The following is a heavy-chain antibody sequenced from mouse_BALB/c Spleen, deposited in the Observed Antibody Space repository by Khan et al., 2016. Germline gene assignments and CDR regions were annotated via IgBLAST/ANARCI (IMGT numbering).Heavy chain of an antibody. V-gene: IGHV8-12*01. CDR3: AADDSFAY. Sequence: QVTLKESGPGILQPSQTLSLTCSFSGFSLSTSGMGVSWIRQPSGKGLEWLAHIYWDDDKRYNPSLKSRLTISKDTSSNQVVLKITSVYTADTATYYCAADDSFAYWGQGTLVTVSA. CDR1: GFSLSTSGMG. J-gene: IGHJ3*01. D-gene: IGHD2-13*01. CDR2: IYWDDDK.